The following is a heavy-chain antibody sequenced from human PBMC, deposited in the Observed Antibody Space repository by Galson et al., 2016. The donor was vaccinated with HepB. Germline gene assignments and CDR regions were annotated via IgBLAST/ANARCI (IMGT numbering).Heavy chain of an antibody. Sequence: SETLSLTCTVSGGSISSPSYYWGWIRQPPGKGLEWIGSIYYSGRTYHNPSLKGRVTISVDTSKNQFSLKVRSVTAADTAVCYCARENWNDGVDYWGQGTLVTVYS. J-gene: IGHJ4*02. CDR3: ARENWNDGVDY. V-gene: IGHV4-39*07. D-gene: IGHD1-1*01. CDR1: GGSISSPSYY. CDR2: IYYSGRT.